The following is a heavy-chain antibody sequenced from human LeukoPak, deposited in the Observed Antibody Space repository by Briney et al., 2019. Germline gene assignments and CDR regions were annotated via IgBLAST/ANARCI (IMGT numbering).Heavy chain of an antibody. J-gene: IGHJ6*03. Sequence: GESLKISCAASGFTFSSYWMSWVRQAPGKGLEWVANIKQDGSEKYYVDFVKGRFTISRDNAKNSLYLQMNSLRAEDTAVYYCARGIAAAGTIYDYYYYMDVWGKGTTVTVSS. D-gene: IGHD6-13*01. CDR2: IKQDGSEK. V-gene: IGHV3-7*01. CDR3: ARGIAAAGTIYDYYYYMDV. CDR1: GFTFSSYW.